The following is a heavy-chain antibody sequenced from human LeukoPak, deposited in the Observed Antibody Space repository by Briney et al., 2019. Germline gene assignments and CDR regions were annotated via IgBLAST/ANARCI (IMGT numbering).Heavy chain of an antibody. CDR3: ARDSSSWPSYYYYGMDV. CDR1: GGSISSSSYY. J-gene: IGHJ6*02. Sequence: SETLSLTCTVSGGSISSSSYYWSWIRQPPGKGLEWIGYIYYSGSTYYNPSLKSRVTISVDTSKNQFSLKLSSVTAADTAVYYCARDSSSWPSYYYYGMDVWGQGTTVTVSS. V-gene: IGHV4-31*03. D-gene: IGHD6-13*01. CDR2: IYYSGST.